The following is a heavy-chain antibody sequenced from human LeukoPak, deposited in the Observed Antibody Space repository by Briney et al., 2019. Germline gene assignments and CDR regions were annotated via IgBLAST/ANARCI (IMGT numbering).Heavy chain of an antibody. D-gene: IGHD3-10*01. CDR2: IKQDGSEK. V-gene: IGHV3-7*03. J-gene: IGHJ6*03. CDR1: GFTFSSYW. Sequence: PGGSLRLSCAASGFTFSSYWMSWVRQAPGKGLEWVANIKQDGSEKYYVDSVKGRFTISRDNAKNSLYLQMNSLRSEDTAVYYCARDLWFGELLKGGYYYYYMDVWGKGTTVTVSS. CDR3: ARDLWFGELLKGGYYYYYMDV.